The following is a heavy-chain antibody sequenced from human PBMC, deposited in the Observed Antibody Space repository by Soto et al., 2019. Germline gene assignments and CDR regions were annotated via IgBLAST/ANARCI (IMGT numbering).Heavy chain of an antibody. CDR1: EFTFSDYA. CDR3: ARAHYHDSSGPNGHAFDI. D-gene: IGHD3-22*01. V-gene: IGHV3-30-3*01. CDR2: ISDDGDKV. Sequence: GGSLRLSCAASEFTFSDYAMHWVRQAPGKGLEWVAVISDDGDKVFYADSMKDRLTISRDNSESTLFLQLTSLGPEDTALYYCARAHYHDSSGPNGHAFDIWGQGTLVTVSS. J-gene: IGHJ3*02.